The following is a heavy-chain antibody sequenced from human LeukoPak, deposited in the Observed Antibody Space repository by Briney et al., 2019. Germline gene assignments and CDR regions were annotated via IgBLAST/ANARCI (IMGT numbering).Heavy chain of an antibody. J-gene: IGHJ4*02. CDR2: IRYDGSNK. V-gene: IGHV3-30*02. D-gene: IGHD2-2*01. CDR1: GFTFSSYG. Sequence: GGSLRLSCAASGFTFSSYGMHWVRQAPGKGLEWVAFIRYDGSNKYYADSVKGRFTISRDNSKNTLYLQMNSLRAEDTAVYYCAKDESYCSSTSCYGNHFDYWGRGTLVTVSS. CDR3: AKDESYCSSTSCYGNHFDY.